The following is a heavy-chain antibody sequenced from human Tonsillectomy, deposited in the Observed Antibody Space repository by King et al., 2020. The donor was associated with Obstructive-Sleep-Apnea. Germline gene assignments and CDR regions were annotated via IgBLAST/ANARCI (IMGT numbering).Heavy chain of an antibody. CDR1: GYTFTSYY. Sequence: VQLVESGAEVKKPGASVKVSCKASGYTFTSYYMHWVRQAPGQGLEWVGIIDPSGGHTTYAQRFQGRVTMTRDTSTSTVYMEVSSLRSEDTAVYYCARPLYGDSGSYVYWGQGTLVTVSS. CDR3: ARPLYGDSGSYVY. J-gene: IGHJ4*02. CDR2: IDPSGGHT. D-gene: IGHD1-26*01. V-gene: IGHV1-46*01.